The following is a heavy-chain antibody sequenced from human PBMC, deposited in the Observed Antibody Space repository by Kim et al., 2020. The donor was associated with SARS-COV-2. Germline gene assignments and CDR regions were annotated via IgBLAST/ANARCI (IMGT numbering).Heavy chain of an antibody. Sequence: GGSLRLSCAASGFTFSSYAMSWVRQAPGKGLEWVSAISGSGGSTYYADSVKGRFTISRDNSKTTLYLQMNSLRAEDTAVYYCAKDPWCSNPTPGRNAFDIWGQGTMVTVSS. V-gene: IGHV3-23*01. CDR2: ISGSGGST. CDR1: GFTFSSYA. CDR3: AKDPWCSNPTPGRNAFDI. D-gene: IGHD2-8*01. J-gene: IGHJ3*02.